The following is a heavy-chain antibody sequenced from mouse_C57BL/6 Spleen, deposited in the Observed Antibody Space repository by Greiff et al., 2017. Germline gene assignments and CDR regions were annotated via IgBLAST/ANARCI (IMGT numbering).Heavy chain of an antibody. CDR1: GYAFTNYL. J-gene: IGHJ2*01. V-gene: IGHV1-54*01. CDR2: INPGSGGT. CDR3: ARRGYYYYFDY. Sequence: QVQLQQSGAELVRPGTSVKVSCKASGYAFTNYLIEWVKQRPGQGLEWIGVINPGSGGTNYNEKFKGKATLTADKSSSTAYMQLSGLTSEDSAVYFCARRGYYYYFDYWGQGTTLTVSS. D-gene: IGHD1-1*01.